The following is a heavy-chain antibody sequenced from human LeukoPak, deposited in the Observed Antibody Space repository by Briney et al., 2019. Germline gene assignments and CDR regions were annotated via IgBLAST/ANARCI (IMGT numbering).Heavy chain of an antibody. CDR1: GYTFTSYG. J-gene: IGHJ4*02. V-gene: IGHV1-69*04. Sequence: SVKVSCKASGYTFTSYGISWVRQAPGQGLEWMGRIIPILGIANYAQKFQGRVTITADKSTSTAYMELSSLRSEDTAVYYCARRGQSSKYYPFDYWGQGTLVTVSS. CDR3: ARRGQSSKYYPFDY. CDR2: IIPILGIA. D-gene: IGHD6-13*01.